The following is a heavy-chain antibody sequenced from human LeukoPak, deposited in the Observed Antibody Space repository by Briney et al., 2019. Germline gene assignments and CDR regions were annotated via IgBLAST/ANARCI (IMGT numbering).Heavy chain of an antibody. V-gene: IGHV3-23*01. CDR3: AKVIALDTSMGIFDY. CDR2: ISGSGGST. J-gene: IGHJ4*02. CDR1: GFTFSSYA. Sequence: GGSLRLSCAASGFTFSSYAMSWVRQAPGKGLEWVSAISGSGGSTYYADSVKGRFTISRDNSKNTLYLQMNSLRAEDTAIYYCAKVIALDTSMGIFDYWGQGTLVTVSS. D-gene: IGHD5-18*01.